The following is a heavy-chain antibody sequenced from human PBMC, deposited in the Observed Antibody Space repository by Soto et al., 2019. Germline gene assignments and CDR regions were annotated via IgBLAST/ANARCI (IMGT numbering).Heavy chain of an antibody. CDR1: GYSFTSYW. D-gene: IGHD3-9*01. Sequence: GASLKISCKGSGYSFTSYWISWVRQMPGKGLEWMGRIDPSDSYTNYSPSFQGHVTISADKSISTAYLQWSSLKASDTAMYYCARVVLDDILTGPTVDYWGQGTLVTVSS. V-gene: IGHV5-10-1*01. CDR2: IDPSDSYT. J-gene: IGHJ4*02. CDR3: ARVVLDDILTGPTVDY.